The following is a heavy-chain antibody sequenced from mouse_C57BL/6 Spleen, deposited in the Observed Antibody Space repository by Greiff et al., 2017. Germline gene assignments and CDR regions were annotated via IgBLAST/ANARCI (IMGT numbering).Heavy chain of an antibody. D-gene: IGHD1-1*01. CDR1: GYTFTSYW. CDR3: ARDYGSSRGYFDV. J-gene: IGHJ1*03. Sequence: QVQLQQPGAELVRPGSSVKLSCKASGYTFTSYWMHWVKQRPIQGLEWIGNIDPSDSETHYNQKFKDKATLTVDKSSSTAYMQLSSLTSEDSAVYYCARDYGSSRGYFDVWGKGTTVTVSS. V-gene: IGHV1-52*01. CDR2: IDPSDSET.